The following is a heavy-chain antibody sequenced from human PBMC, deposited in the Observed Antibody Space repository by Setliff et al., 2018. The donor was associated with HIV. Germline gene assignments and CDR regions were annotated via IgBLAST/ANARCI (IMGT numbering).Heavy chain of an antibody. Sequence: SETLSLTCAVYGGSFTNYLWSWIRQSPGKGLEWIGEINHSGRTKYNPSLKSRVTMSVDTSKNQFSLKLKSVTAADTAVYYCARGEPPASRSGLLYWGQGMLVTVSS. CDR3: ARGEPPASRSGLLY. CDR1: GGSFTNYL. J-gene: IGHJ4*02. V-gene: IGHV4-34*01. D-gene: IGHD3-22*01. CDR2: INHSGRT.